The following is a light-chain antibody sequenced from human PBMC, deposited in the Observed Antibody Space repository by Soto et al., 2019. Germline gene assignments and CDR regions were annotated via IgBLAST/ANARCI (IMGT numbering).Light chain of an antibody. Sequence: QSVLTQPPSASGTPGQRVTISCSGSSSNIGSNAVYWYQQLPGTAPTLLIYSNNQRPSGVPDRFSGSKSGTSATLGITGLQTGDEADYYCGTWDSSLSAGVFGTGTKVTVL. CDR3: GTWDSSLSAGV. V-gene: IGLV1-44*01. CDR1: SSNIGSNA. CDR2: SNN. J-gene: IGLJ1*01.